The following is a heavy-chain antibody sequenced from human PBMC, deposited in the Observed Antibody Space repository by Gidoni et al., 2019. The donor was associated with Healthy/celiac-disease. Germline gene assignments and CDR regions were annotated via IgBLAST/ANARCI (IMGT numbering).Heavy chain of an antibody. Sequence: QVQLQESGPGLVKPSETLSLTCPVSGGSISSYYWSWIRQPPGKGLEWIGYIYYSGSTNYNPPLKSRVTISVDTSKNQFSLKLSSVTAADTAVYYCARHGDIGSSWYTGSPEAYFDYWGQGTLVTVSS. J-gene: IGHJ4*02. CDR1: GGSISSYY. CDR2: IYYSGST. D-gene: IGHD6-13*01. CDR3: ARHGDIGSSWYTGSPEAYFDY. V-gene: IGHV4-59*08.